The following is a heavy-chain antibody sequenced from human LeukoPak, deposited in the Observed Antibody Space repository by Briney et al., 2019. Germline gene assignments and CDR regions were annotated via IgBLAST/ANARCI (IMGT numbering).Heavy chain of an antibody. CDR2: IHNSGST. CDR3: ARAVGGDGSGSL. D-gene: IGHD3-10*01. V-gene: IGHV4-59*01. CDR1: GGSISNYY. Sequence: PSETLSLTCTVSGGSISNYYWSWIRQTPGKGLEWIGYIHNSGSTKYNPSLKSPVSISVDTSKNQFSLKVNSVTAADTAVYYCARAVGGDGSGSLWGPGTLVTVSS. J-gene: IGHJ4*02.